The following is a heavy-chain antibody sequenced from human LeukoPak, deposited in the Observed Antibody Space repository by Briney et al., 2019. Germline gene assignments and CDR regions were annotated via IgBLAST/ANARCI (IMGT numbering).Heavy chain of an antibody. CDR3: ARDGAAAGDY. CDR2: ISSSSSYI. CDR1: GFTFSSYT. J-gene: IGHJ4*02. D-gene: IGHD6-13*01. V-gene: IGHV3-21*01. Sequence: GGSLRLSCAASGFTFSSYTMHWVRQAPGKGLEWVSSISSSSSYIYYADSVKGRFTISRDNAKNSLYLQMNSLRAEDTAVYYCARDGAAAGDYWGQGTLVTVSS.